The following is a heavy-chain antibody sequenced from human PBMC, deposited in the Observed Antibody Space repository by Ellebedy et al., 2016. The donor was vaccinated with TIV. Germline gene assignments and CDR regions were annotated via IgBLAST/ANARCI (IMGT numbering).Heavy chain of an antibody. CDR3: AKDASRWGNPDY. CDR1: GFTFSSYA. Sequence: GESLKISXAASGFTFSSYAMRWVRQAPGKGLVWVSRINSDESSTIYADSVKGRFTISRDNAKNSLYLQMNSLRDEDTAVYYCAKDASRWGNPDYWGQGTLVTVSS. CDR2: INSDESST. V-gene: IGHV3-74*01. J-gene: IGHJ4*02. D-gene: IGHD7-27*01.